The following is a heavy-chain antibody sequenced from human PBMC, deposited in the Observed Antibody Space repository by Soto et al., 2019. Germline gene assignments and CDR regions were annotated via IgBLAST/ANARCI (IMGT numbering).Heavy chain of an antibody. CDR1: GFTFSSYG. CDR2: IWYDGSNK. D-gene: IGHD3-10*01. CDR3: ARDRAMVRGVINGYYYFDY. J-gene: IGHJ4*02. Sequence: GGSLRLSCAASGFTFSSYGMHWVRQAPGKGLEWVAVIWYDGSNKYYADSVKGRFTISRDNSKNTLYLQMNSLRAEDTAVYYCARDRAMVRGVINGYYYFDYWGQGTLVTVSS. V-gene: IGHV3-33*01.